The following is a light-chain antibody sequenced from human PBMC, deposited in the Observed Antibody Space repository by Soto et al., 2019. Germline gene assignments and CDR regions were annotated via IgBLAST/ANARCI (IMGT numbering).Light chain of an antibody. CDR3: MQGIHWPLT. CDR2: NVS. CDR1: QGLKHSDGNTY. Sequence: DVVMTQSPLSLPVTLGQPASISCRSSQGLKHSDGNTYLHWFQQRPGQYPRRLINNVSNRDSGVTNRFSGSGSVIDFTLKISRVEAEDVGLFYCMQGIHWPLTFGQVNKVEIK. V-gene: IGKV2-30*02. J-gene: IGKJ1*01.